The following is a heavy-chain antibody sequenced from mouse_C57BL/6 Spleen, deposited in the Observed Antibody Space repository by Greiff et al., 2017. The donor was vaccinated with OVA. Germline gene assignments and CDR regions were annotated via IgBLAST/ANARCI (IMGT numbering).Heavy chain of an antibody. J-gene: IGHJ1*03. CDR1: GFTFSDYG. Sequence: EVMLVESGGGLVQPGGSLKLSCAASGFTFSDYGMAWVRQAPRKGPEWVAFISNLAYSIYYADTVTGRFTISRENAKNTLYLEMSSLRSEDTAMYYCARRGIITTVVDWYFDVWGTGTTVTVSS. V-gene: IGHV5-15*01. D-gene: IGHD1-1*01. CDR3: ARRGIITTVVDWYFDV. CDR2: ISNLAYSI.